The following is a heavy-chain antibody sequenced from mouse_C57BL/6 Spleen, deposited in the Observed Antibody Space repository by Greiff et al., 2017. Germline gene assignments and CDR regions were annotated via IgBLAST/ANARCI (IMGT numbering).Heavy chain of an antibody. D-gene: IGHD5-5*01. CDR1: GYSITSGYY. CDR2: ISYDGSN. Sequence: EVKLVESGPGLVKPSQSLSLTCSVTGYSITSGYYWNWIRQFPGNKLEWMGYISYDGSNNYNPSLKNRISITRDTSKNQFFLKLNSVTTEDTATYYCAREGPLPSYAMDYWGQGTSVTVSS. V-gene: IGHV3-6*01. CDR3: AREGPLPSYAMDY. J-gene: IGHJ4*01.